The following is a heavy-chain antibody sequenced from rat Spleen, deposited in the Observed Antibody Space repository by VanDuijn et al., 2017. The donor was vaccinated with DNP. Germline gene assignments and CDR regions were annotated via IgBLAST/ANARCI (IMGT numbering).Heavy chain of an antibody. CDR1: GFTFRNYD. Sequence: EVQLVESGGGLVQPGRSLKLSCAASGFTFRNYDMAWVRQAPRKGLEWVASISTGGGYIYYRDSVRGRFTVSRDNAENTLYLYMDSLRSEDTATYYCSRRGDKGLFAYWGQGTLVTVSS. CDR2: ISTGGGYI. J-gene: IGHJ3*01. CDR3: SRRGDKGLFAY. V-gene: IGHV5S13*01.